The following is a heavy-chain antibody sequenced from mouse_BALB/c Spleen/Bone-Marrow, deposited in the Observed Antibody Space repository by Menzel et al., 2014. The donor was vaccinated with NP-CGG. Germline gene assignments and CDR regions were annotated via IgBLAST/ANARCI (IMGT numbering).Heavy chain of an antibody. CDR3: ARESIYYYGSTLDV. D-gene: IGHD1-1*01. V-gene: IGHV1S137*01. CDR1: GYTFTDYA. CDR2: ISTYYGDA. Sequence: QVQLQQSGAELVRPGVSVKISCKGSGYTFTDYAMHWVKQSHAKSLEWIGVISTYYGDASYNQKFKGKATMTVDKSSSTAYMELARLTSEDSAIYYCARESIYYYGSTLDVWGQGTTLTVSS. J-gene: IGHJ2*01.